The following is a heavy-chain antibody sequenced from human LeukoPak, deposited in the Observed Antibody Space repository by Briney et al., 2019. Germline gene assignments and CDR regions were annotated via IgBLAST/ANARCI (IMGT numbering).Heavy chain of an antibody. Sequence: ASVTVSFKSSGYTFTVYYMHWVRQAPGQGLEWMGWINPNSGGTNYAQKFQGRGTMTRDTSISTAYMELSRLRSDDTAVYYCARDGRVILPLDYWGQGTLVTVSS. CDR3: ARDGRVILPLDY. J-gene: IGHJ4*02. D-gene: IGHD3-22*01. CDR1: GYTFTVYY. V-gene: IGHV1-2*02. CDR2: INPNSGGT.